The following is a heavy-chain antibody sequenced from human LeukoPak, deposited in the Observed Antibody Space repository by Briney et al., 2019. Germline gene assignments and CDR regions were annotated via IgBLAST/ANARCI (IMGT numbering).Heavy chain of an antibody. CDR3: ARDRYSSGWYLFDY. Sequence: GASVKVSCKASGYTFTSYYIHWVRQAPGQGLEWMGIINPSGGGTGYAQKFQGRVTMTRDTSTSTVYMELSSLRSEDTAVYYCARDRYSSGWYLFDYRGQGTLVTVSS. CDR1: GYTFTSYY. D-gene: IGHD6-19*01. V-gene: IGHV1-46*01. J-gene: IGHJ4*02. CDR2: INPSGGGT.